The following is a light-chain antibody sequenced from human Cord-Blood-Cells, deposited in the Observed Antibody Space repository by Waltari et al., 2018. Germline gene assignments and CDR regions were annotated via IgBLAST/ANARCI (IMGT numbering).Light chain of an antibody. J-gene: IGLJ1*01. CDR2: DVS. CDR1: SSDVGGYNY. CDR3: SSYTSSSTLV. V-gene: IGLV2-14*01. Sequence: QSALTQPASVAGSPGQSITISCTGTSSDVGGYNYVSWYQQHPGKAPQLMIYDVSNRPSGGSNRFSGSKSGNTTSLTISGLQAEDEADYYCSSYTSSSTLVFGTGTKVTVL.